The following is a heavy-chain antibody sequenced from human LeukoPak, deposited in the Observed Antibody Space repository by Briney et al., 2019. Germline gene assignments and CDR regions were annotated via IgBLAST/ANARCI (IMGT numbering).Heavy chain of an antibody. CDR2: IYYSGRT. Sequence: PSETLSLTCTVSGDSISSYYWSWIRQPPGKGLEWIGYIYYSGRTNYNPSLKSRVTISVDTSKNQFSLKLSSVTAADTAVYYCARRRLYGDYLGCMDVWGKGTTVTVSS. D-gene: IGHD4-17*01. CDR1: GDSISSYY. V-gene: IGHV4-59*08. J-gene: IGHJ6*03. CDR3: ARRRLYGDYLGCMDV.